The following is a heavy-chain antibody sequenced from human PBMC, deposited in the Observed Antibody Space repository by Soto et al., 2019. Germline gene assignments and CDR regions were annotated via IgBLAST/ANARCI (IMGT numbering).Heavy chain of an antibody. Sequence: GLEWMGIINPSGGSTSYAQKFQGRLTMTRDTSTRTVYMELSSLRSEDTAVYYCARSRLFFFQAEDGIRAVRSVSAFLLKRSSDL. D-gene: IGHD2-2*01. V-gene: IGHV1-46*03. CDR2: INPSGGST. J-gene: IGHJ2*01. CDR3: ARSRLFFFQAEDGIRAVRSVSAFLLKRSSDL.